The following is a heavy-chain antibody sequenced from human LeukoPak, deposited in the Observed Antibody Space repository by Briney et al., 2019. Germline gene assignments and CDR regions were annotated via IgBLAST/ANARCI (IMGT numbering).Heavy chain of an antibody. J-gene: IGHJ6*02. V-gene: IGHV4-59*01. Sequence: SETLSLTCTVSGGSISSYYWSWIRQPPGKGLEWIGYIYYSGSTNYNPSLKSRVTISVDTSKNQFSLKLSSVTAADTAVYYCARGDGGSYYYGMDVWGQGTTVTVSS. CDR2: IYYSGST. D-gene: IGHD4-23*01. CDR3: ARGDGGSYYYGMDV. CDR1: GGSISSYY.